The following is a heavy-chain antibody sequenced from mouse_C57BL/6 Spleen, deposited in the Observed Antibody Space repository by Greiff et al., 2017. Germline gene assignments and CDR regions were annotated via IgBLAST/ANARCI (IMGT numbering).Heavy chain of an antibody. CDR1: GYAFSSYW. CDR3: ARCPFGNTYFDC. CDR2: IYPGDGDT. D-gene: IGHD5-2*01. J-gene: IGHJ2*01. V-gene: IGHV1-80*01. Sequence: QVQLQQSGAELVKPGASVKISCTASGYAFSSYWMNWVKQRPGKGLEWIGQIYPGDGDTNYNGKFKGKATLTADKSSSTAYMQLSSLTSEDSAVYCCARCPFGNTYFDCWGQGTTLTVSS.